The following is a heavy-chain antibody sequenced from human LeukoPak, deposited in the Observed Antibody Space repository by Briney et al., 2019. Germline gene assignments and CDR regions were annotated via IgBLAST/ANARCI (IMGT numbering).Heavy chain of an antibody. J-gene: IGHJ6*02. D-gene: IGHD3-10*01. CDR3: ARGTGYYYGMDV. CDR1: GYTFTCYY. V-gene: IGHV1-2*02. Sequence: ASVKVSCKASGYTFTCYYMHWVRQAPGQGLEWMGWINPNSGGTNYAQKFQGRVTMTRDTSISTAYMELSRLRSDDTAVYYCARGTGYYYGMDVWGQGTTVTVSS. CDR2: INPNSGGT.